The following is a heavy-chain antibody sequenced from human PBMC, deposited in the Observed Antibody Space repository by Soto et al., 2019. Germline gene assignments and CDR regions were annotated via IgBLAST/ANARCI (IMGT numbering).Heavy chain of an antibody. CDR2: ISSSSSYI. CDR1: GFTFSSYS. CDR3: ARTGRRLLYYYYYMDV. J-gene: IGHJ6*03. Sequence: GGSLRLSCAASGFTFSSYSMNWVRQAPWKGLEWVSSISSSSSYIYYADSVKGRFTIPRDNAKNSLYLQMNSLRAEDTAVYYCARTGRRLLYYYYYMDVWGKGTTVTVYS. D-gene: IGHD3-10*01. V-gene: IGHV3-21*01.